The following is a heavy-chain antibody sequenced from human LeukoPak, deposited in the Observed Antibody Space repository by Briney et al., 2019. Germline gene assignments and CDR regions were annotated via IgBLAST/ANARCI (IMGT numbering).Heavy chain of an antibody. Sequence: LSLTCTVSGGSISSYYWSWIRQPPGKGLEWVAVISYDGSNKYYADSVKGRFTISRDNSKNTLYLQMTSLRAEDTAVYYCAKDRGDYYDSSGYYSGGFDIWGQRTMVTVSS. CDR1: GGSISSYY. J-gene: IGHJ3*02. V-gene: IGHV3-30*18. D-gene: IGHD3-22*01. CDR3: AKDRGDYYDSSGYYSGGFDI. CDR2: ISYDGSNK.